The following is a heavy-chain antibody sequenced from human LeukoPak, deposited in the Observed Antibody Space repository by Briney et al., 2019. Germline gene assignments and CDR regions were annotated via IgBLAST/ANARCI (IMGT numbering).Heavy chain of an antibody. J-gene: IGHJ4*02. V-gene: IGHV1-8*01. Sequence: ASVKVSCKASGYTFTSYDINWVRQAPGQGLEWMGWMNPNSGNTGYAQKFQGRVTMTRNTSISTAYMGLSSLRSEDTAVYYCAREASGSYYQNDYWGQGTLVTVSS. CDR1: GYTFTSYD. CDR2: MNPNSGNT. CDR3: AREASGSYYQNDY. D-gene: IGHD1-26*01.